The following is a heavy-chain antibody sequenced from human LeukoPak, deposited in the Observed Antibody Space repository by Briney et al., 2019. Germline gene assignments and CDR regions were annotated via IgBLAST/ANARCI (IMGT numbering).Heavy chain of an antibody. CDR1: GGSISSYY. CDR3: AREHYDYVWGSYRFYFDY. V-gene: IGHV4-59*01. D-gene: IGHD3-16*02. J-gene: IGHJ4*02. CDR2: IYYSGST. Sequence: SETLSLTCTVSGGSISSYYWSWIRQPPGKGLEWIGYIYYSGSTNYNPSLKSRVTISVDTSKNQFSLKLSSVTAADTAVYYCAREHYDYVWGSYRFYFDYWGQGTLVTVSS.